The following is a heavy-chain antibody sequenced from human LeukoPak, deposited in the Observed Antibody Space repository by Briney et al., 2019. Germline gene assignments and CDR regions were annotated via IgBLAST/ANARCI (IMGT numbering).Heavy chain of an antibody. Sequence: GGSLRLSCAASGFTFSSYGMHWVRQAPGKGLEWVAVIWYDGSNKYYADSVKGRFTISRDNSKNTLYLQMNSLRAEDTAVYYCAKISPYSSSWYYFDYWGQGTLVTVSS. CDR3: AKISPYSSSWYYFDY. D-gene: IGHD6-13*01. CDR1: GFTFSSYG. J-gene: IGHJ4*02. V-gene: IGHV3-30*02. CDR2: IWYDGSNK.